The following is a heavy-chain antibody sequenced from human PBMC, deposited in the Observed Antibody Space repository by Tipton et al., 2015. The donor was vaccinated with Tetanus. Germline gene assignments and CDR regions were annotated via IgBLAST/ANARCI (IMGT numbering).Heavy chain of an antibody. D-gene: IGHD5/OR15-5a*01. CDR2: ISGRGGTT. V-gene: IGHV3-23*01. J-gene: IGHJ4*02. CDR3: AKDGCFSVGCLGSDY. CDR1: GFTFSGYA. Sequence: GSLRLSCAASGFTFSGYAMAWVRQAPGKGLECVSSISGRGGTTSYADFVKGRFTISRDVFKNTVDLQMNNLRAEDTAVYYCAKDGCFSVGCLGSDYWGQGNLVTVSS.